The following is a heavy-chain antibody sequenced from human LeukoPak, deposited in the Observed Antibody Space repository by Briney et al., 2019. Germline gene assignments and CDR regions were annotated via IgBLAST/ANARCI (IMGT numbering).Heavy chain of an antibody. Sequence: GRSLRLSCAASGFTFSSYAMHWVRQAPGKGLEWVAVISYDGSNKYYADSVKGRFTISRDNSKNTLYLQMNSLRAEDTAVYYCARGRRTYYYDSSGYLDYWGQGTLVTVSS. J-gene: IGHJ4*02. V-gene: IGHV3-30-3*01. D-gene: IGHD3-22*01. CDR2: ISYDGSNK. CDR1: GFTFSSYA. CDR3: ARGRRTYYYDSSGYLDY.